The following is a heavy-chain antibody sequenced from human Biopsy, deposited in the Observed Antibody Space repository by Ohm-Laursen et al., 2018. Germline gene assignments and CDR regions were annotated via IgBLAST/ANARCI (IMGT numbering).Heavy chain of an antibody. CDR3: ATKLTGYFHH. CDR1: GGTFSNYG. D-gene: IGHD3-9*01. CDR2: NIPILGTG. J-gene: IGHJ1*01. V-gene: IGHV1-69*06. Sequence: GASVKVSCKVPGGTFSNYGVNWVRQAPGQGLEWLGGNIPILGTGNYAQKFQDRVTVAADTSTGTATMELRSLRSHDTAVYYCATKLTGYFHHWGQGTLVIVSS.